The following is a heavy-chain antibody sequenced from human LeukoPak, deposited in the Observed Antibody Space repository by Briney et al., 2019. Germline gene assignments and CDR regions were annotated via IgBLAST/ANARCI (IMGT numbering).Heavy chain of an antibody. CDR3: ARDDFLAGYYRGYFDY. V-gene: IGHV3-11*05. CDR2: ISSSSSYT. D-gene: IGHD3/OR15-3a*01. Sequence: GGSLRLCCRASALTFSDYYMRWIRQAPGKGLEWVSYISSSSSYTNYADSVKGRFTISRDNAKNSLYLQMNSLRAEDTAVYYCARDDFLAGYYRGYFDYWGQGTLVTVSS. J-gene: IGHJ4*02. CDR1: ALTFSDYY.